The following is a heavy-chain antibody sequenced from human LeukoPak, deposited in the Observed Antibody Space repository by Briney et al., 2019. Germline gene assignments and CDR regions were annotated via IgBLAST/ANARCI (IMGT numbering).Heavy chain of an antibody. Sequence: PGGSLRLSCAASGFTFSSYGMHWVRQAPGKGLGWVAIISYDGSNKYYADSVKGRFTISRDNSKNTLYLQMNSLRAEDTAVYYCAKSPQYQLLETDYWGQGTLVTVSS. D-gene: IGHD2-2*01. CDR1: GFTFSSYG. J-gene: IGHJ4*02. CDR3: AKSPQYQLLETDY. CDR2: ISYDGSNK. V-gene: IGHV3-30*18.